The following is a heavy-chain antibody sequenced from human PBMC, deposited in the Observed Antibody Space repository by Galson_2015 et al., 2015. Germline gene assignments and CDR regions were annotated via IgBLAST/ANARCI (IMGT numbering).Heavy chain of an antibody. CDR3: SKDLQMAR. D-gene: IGHD5-24*01. CDR2: VSASGTNT. CDR1: GVTFSSAA. J-gene: IGHJ4*02. V-gene: IGHV3-23*01. Sequence: SLRLSCAASGVTFSSAAMTWVRQVPGKGLEWVSVVSASGTNTYYADSAKGRFTISRDNAKNTLYLQMNSLRAEDTAVYYCSKDLQMARWGQGTLVTVSS.